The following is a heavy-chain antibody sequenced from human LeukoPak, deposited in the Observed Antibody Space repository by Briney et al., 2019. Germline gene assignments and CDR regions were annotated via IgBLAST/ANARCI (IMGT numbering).Heavy chain of an antibody. V-gene: IGHV1-46*01. CDR3: ARDRPGLQQLASYYFDY. J-gene: IGHJ4*02. CDR2: INPSSGST. Sequence: GASVKVSCKASGYTFTSYYMHWVRQAPGQGLEWMGIINPSSGSTSYAQKFQGRVTMTRDTSTSTVYMELSSLRSEDTAVYYCARDRPGLQQLASYYFDYWGQGTLVTVSS. CDR1: GYTFTSYY. D-gene: IGHD6-13*01.